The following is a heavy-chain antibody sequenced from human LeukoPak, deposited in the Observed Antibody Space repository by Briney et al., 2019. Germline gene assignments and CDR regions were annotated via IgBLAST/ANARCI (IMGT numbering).Heavy chain of an antibody. J-gene: IGHJ4*02. CDR3: AKDSLGVGIPTVIGIFDY. CDR1: GFTFSSYT. D-gene: IGHD2-2*02. V-gene: IGHV3-21*04. CDR2: MSGISRYI. Sequence: GGSLTLSCAASGFTFSSYTMKWVRQAPGKGLEWVSSMSGISRYIYYADSVKGRFTIPRDNAKNSLYLQMHRLRDEDTAVYYCAKDSLGVGIPTVIGIFDYWGQGTLVTVSS.